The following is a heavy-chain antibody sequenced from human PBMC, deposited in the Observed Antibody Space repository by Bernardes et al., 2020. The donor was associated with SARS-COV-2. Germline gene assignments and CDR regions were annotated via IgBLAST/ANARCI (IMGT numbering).Heavy chain of an antibody. CDR2: IYYSGST. V-gene: IGHV4-59*08. CDR3: ARRQTYYDFWSGYIPQAAFDI. J-gene: IGHJ3*02. Sequence: TLSLTCTVSGGSISSYYWSWIRQPPGKGLEWIGYIYYSGSTNYNPSLKSRVTISVDTSKNQFSLKLSSVTAADTAVYYCARRQTYYDFWSGYIPQAAFDIWGQGTMVTVSS. CDR1: GGSISSYY. D-gene: IGHD3-3*01.